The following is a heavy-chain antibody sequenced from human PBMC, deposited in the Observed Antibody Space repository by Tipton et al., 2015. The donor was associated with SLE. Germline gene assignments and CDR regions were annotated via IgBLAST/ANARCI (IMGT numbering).Heavy chain of an antibody. Sequence: TLSLTCTVSGGSMSGHYWTWIRQPPGKGLEWIGFITSSGYTNYNPSLQSRVTISIDTSKNQCSLKLSSMSAADTAVYYCARDHFLDYWGQGILVNVSS. CDR1: GGSMSGHY. J-gene: IGHJ4*02. D-gene: IGHD2/OR15-2a*01. CDR2: ITSSGYT. CDR3: ARDHFLDY. V-gene: IGHV4-59*11.